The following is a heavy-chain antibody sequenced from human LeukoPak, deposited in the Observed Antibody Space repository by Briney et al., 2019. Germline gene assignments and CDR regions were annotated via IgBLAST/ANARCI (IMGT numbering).Heavy chain of an antibody. CDR2: ISSSSSYI. V-gene: IGHV3-21*01. Sequence: GGSLRLTCAASGFTFSGSAMDWVRQVPGKGLEWVSFISSSSSYIYYADSVKGRFTISRDNAKNSLYLQMNSPRAEDTAVYYCARVRWDYYGSGSYPLFDYWGQGTLVTVSS. CDR1: GFTFSGSA. D-gene: IGHD3-10*01. CDR3: ARVRWDYYGSGSYPLFDY. J-gene: IGHJ4*02.